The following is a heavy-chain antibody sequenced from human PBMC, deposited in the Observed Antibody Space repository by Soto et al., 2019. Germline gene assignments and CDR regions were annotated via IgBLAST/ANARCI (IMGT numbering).Heavy chain of an antibody. V-gene: IGHV3-9*01. CDR2: ISWNSGSI. J-gene: IGHJ6*02. CDR1: GFTFDDYA. D-gene: IGHD2-2*01. CDR3: ARESTVSAATPYYNDMDV. Sequence: GGSLRLSCAASGFTFDDYAMHWVRQAPGKGLEWVSGISWNSGSIGYADSVKGRFTISRDNAKNSLYLQRNSLRAEDTAVYYCARESTVSAATPYYNDMDVWGQGTTVTVSS.